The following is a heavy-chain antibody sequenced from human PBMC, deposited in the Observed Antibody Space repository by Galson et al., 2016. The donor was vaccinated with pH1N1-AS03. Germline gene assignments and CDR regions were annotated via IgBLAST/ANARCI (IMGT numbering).Heavy chain of an antibody. Sequence: SLRLSCAASGFTFSDFAMHWVRQAPGKGLDWVAVISYDGSNKYYEDSVKGRFTISRDSSKNTLYLQMNSLRPEDTAMYYCARDYIVGATRGAGTFDVWGPGTMVTVSS. CDR1: GFTFSDFA. J-gene: IGHJ3*01. V-gene: IGHV3-30-3*01. CDR3: ARDYIVGATRGAGTFDV. D-gene: IGHD1-26*01. CDR2: ISYDGSNK.